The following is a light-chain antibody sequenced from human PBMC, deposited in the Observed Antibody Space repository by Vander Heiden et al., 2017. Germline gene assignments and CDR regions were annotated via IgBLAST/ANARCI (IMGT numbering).Light chain of an antibody. J-gene: IGKJ4*01. CDR1: QDISTW. V-gene: IGKV1-12*01. Sequence: DVQMTQSPSSVSASVGDRVTITCRASQDISTWLSWYQQKPGKAPNLLIYAASSLQSGVPSRFSGSQSGTDFTLTISSLQPEDFATYYCQQSNIFPITFGGGTKVEIK. CDR3: QQSNIFPIT. CDR2: AAS.